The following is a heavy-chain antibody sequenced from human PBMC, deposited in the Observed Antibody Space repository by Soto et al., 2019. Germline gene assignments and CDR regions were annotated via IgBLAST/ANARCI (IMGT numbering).Heavy chain of an antibody. CDR2: IFDSGST. CDR3: AREIMPLTNDWYFDL. V-gene: IGHV4-30-4*01. D-gene: IGHD2-8*01. Sequence: QVQLQESGPGLVKPSETLSVTCTVSGGSISGGVHSWSWIRQPPGKGLEWIGHIFDSGSTYYNPSLMSRLTISVDTSKNQFSLRLSSVTAADTAVYYCAREIMPLTNDWYFDLWGRGTLVTVSS. CDR1: GGSISGGVHS. J-gene: IGHJ2*01.